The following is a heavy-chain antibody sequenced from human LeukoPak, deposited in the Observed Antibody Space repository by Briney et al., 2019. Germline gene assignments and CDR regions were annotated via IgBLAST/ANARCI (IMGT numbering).Heavy chain of an antibody. J-gene: IGHJ6*02. D-gene: IGHD3-3*01. V-gene: IGHV1-69*13. Sequence: ASVKVSCKESGYTFPSYFMHWVRQAPGQGLEWMGGIIPIFGTANYAQKFQGRVTITADESTSTAYMELSSLRSEDTAVYYCARSEYYDFWSGPNRNYYYYGMDVWGQGTTVTVSS. CDR1: GYTFPSYF. CDR3: ARSEYYDFWSGPNRNYYYYGMDV. CDR2: IIPIFGTA.